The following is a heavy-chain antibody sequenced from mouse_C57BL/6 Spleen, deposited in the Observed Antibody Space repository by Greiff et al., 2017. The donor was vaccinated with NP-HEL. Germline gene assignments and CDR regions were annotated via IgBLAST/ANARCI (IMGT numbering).Heavy chain of an antibody. CDR2: IDPSDSYT. J-gene: IGHJ4*01. V-gene: IGHV1-69*01. CDR1: GYTFTSYW. Sequence: QQSCKASGYTFTSYWMHWVKQRPGQGLEWIGEIDPSDSYTNYNQKFKGKSTLTVDKSSSTAYMQLSSLTSEDSAVYYCARRGDYYAMDYWGQGTSVTVSS. D-gene: IGHD3-3*01. CDR3: ARRGDYYAMDY.